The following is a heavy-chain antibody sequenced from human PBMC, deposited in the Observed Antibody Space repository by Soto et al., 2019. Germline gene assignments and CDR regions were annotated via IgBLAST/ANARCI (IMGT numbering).Heavy chain of an antibody. CDR1: GFIISGYS. D-gene: IGHD6-19*01. CDR3: AKWEYSGCRCAFDI. CDR2: ISGSGGST. Sequence: GGSLRLSCAASGFIISGYSISWIRQAPGKGLEWVSAISGSGGSTYYADSVKGRFTISRDNSKSTLYLQMNSLRAEDTAVYYCAKWEYSGCRCAFDIWGQGTMVTVSS. J-gene: IGHJ3*02. V-gene: IGHV3-23*01.